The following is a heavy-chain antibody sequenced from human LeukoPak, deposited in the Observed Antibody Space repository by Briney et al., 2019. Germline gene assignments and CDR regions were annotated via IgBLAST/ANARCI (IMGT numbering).Heavy chain of an antibody. CDR1: GGSISSYY. D-gene: IGHD2-2*01. Sequence: PSETLSLTCTVSGGSISSYYWSWIRQHPGKGLEWIGYKYYSGSAKYNPSLKSRLTISIDTSKNQFSLHLSSVTAADTATYYCATPYCSTISCLDVFNMWGQGTRVTVSS. CDR2: KYYSGSA. J-gene: IGHJ3*02. V-gene: IGHV4-59*12. CDR3: ATPYCSTISCLDVFNM.